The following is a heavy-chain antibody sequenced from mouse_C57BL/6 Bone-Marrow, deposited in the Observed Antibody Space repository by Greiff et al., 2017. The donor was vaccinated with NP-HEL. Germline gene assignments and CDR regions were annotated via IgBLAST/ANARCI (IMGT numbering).Heavy chain of an antibody. D-gene: IGHD1-1*01. V-gene: IGHV1-5*01. CDR1: GYTFTSYW. CDR3: TRGDYYGSSSWFAY. CDR2: IYPGNSDT. Sequence: EVQLQQSGTVLARPGASVKMSCKTSGYTFTSYWMHWVKQRPGQGLEWIGAIYPGNSDTSYNQKFKGKAKLTAVTSASTAYMELSSLTNEDSAVYYCTRGDYYGSSSWFAYWGQGTLVTVSA. J-gene: IGHJ3*01.